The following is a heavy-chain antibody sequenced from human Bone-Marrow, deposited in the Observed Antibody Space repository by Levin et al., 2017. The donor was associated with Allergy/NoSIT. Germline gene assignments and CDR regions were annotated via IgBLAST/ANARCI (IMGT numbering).Heavy chain of an antibody. J-gene: IGHJ4*02. CDR2: IKSKANNYAT. Sequence: GESLKISCAASEFTFRGSTVHWVRQASGKGLEWVGLIKSKANNYATIYAASLDGRVTISRDDSTDTAYLQMRSLKTEDAAVYYCSTFHYNVSGYFDSWGQGAQVTVSS. D-gene: IGHD3-22*01. CDR3: STFHYNVSGYFDS. V-gene: IGHV3-73*01. CDR1: EFTFRGST.